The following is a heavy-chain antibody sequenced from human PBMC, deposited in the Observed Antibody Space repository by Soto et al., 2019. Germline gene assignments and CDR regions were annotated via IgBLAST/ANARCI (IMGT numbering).Heavy chain of an antibody. J-gene: IGHJ6*02. Sequence: QVQLQESGPGLVKPSQTLSLTCTVSGGSISSGGYYWYWIRQHPGKGLEWIGYIYYSGPTYYNPSLKSLVTISVDTSKNQFSLKLSAVTAADTAGYYCAAACVACGGFNYYGMDVWGQGTTVTVSS. CDR2: IYYSGPT. CDR3: AAACVACGGFNYYGMDV. D-gene: IGHD2-21*01. V-gene: IGHV4-31*01. CDR1: GGSISSGGYY.